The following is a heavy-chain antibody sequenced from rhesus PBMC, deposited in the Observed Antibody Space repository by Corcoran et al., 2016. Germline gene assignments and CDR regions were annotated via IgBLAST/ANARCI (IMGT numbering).Heavy chain of an antibody. D-gene: IGHD6-31*01. CDR1: GFSISTSGTG. CDR3: ARGSYSSGWYDY. V-gene: IGHV2-95*01. J-gene: IGHJ4*01. CDR2: IYWNDSK. Sequence: QVTLKESGPALVKPTQTLTLTCTFSGFSISTSGTGVGWIRQPPGKAQEWLASIYWNDSKYYSTSVKSRLTISKHTSKNQVVLIMTNMDPVDTAAYYCARGSYSSGWYDYWGQGVLVTVSS.